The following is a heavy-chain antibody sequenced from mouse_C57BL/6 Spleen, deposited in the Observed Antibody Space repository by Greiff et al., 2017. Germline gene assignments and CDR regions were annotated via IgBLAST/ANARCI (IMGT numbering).Heavy chain of an antibody. CDR2: IDPEDGDT. CDR3: TYYDYHYYAMDY. CDR1: GFNIKDYY. Sequence: EVQLQQSGAELVRPGASVKLSCTASGFNIKDYYMHWVKQRPEQGLEWIGRIDPEDGDTEYAAKFQGKATMTADTSSNTAYLQLSSLTSEDTAVYYCTYYDYHYYAMDYWGQGTSVTVSS. D-gene: IGHD2-4*01. J-gene: IGHJ4*01. V-gene: IGHV14-1*01.